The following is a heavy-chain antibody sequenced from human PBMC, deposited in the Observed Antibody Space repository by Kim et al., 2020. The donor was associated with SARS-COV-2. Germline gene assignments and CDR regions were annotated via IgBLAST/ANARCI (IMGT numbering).Heavy chain of an antibody. V-gene: IGHV3-30*04. Sequence: GGSLRLSCAASGFTFSSYAMHWVRQAPGKGLEWVAVISYDGSNKYYADSVKGRFTISRDNSKNTLYLQMNSLRAEDTAVYYCAGGYCSSTSCYAAYYYGMDVWGQGTTVTVSS. CDR3: AGGYCSSTSCYAAYYYGMDV. D-gene: IGHD2-2*01. CDR2: ISYDGSNK. CDR1: GFTFSSYA. J-gene: IGHJ6*02.